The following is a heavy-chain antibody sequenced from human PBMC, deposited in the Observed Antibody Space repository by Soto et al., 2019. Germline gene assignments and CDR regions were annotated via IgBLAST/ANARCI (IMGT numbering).Heavy chain of an antibody. CDR1: GYDFNTTW. J-gene: IGHJ4*02. CDR2: MYPGDSDT. CDR3: ARLQRDCHKSSCYYADH. D-gene: IGHD3-22*01. Sequence: GESLKITCRGSGYDFNTTWFGWVRQLPGRGLEWVGIMYPGDSDTRLLPPLQGHVTLSADVAVSTAFLQWRSLKTSDSGMYFCARLQRDCHKSSCYYADHWGQGTSVTVSS. V-gene: IGHV5-51*01.